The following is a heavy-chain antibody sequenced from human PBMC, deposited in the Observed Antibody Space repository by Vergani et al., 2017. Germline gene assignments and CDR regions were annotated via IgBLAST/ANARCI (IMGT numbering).Heavy chain of an antibody. D-gene: IGHD3-9*01. CDR2: ISSSSSYI. Sequence: EVQLVESGGGLVKPGGSLRLSCAASGFTFSSYSMNWVRQAPGKGLEWVSSISSSSSYIYYAASVKGRFTISRNNAKNSLYLQMNSLRAEDTAVYYCATGYFDWEFDYWGQGTLVTVSS. CDR3: ATGYFDWEFDY. V-gene: IGHV3-21*01. CDR1: GFTFSSYS. J-gene: IGHJ4*02.